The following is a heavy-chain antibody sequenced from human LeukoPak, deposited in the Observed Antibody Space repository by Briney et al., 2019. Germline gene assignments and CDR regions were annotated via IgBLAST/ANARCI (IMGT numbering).Heavy chain of an antibody. CDR1: GGSISSGSYY. D-gene: IGHD6-19*01. V-gene: IGHV4-61*02. CDR3: ARASGAYSSGWYGELGWFDP. Sequence: SETLSLTCTVSGGSISSGSYYWSWIRQPAGKGLEWIGRIYTSGSTNYNPSLKSRVTISVDTSKNQFSLKLSSVTAADTAVYYCARASGAYSSGWYGELGWFDPWGQGTLVTVSS. J-gene: IGHJ5*02. CDR2: IYTSGST.